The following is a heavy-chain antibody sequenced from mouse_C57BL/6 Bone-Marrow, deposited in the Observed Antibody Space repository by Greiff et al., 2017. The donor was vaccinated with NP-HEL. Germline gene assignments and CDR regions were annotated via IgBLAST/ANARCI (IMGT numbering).Heavy chain of an antibody. CDR1: GFTFSDYY. Sequence: EVKVEESGGGLVQPGGSLKLSCAASGFTFSDYYMYWVRQTPEKRLEWVAYISNGGGSTYYPDTVKGRFTISRDNAKNTLYLQISRLKSEDTAMYYCARRGKLWLAMDYWGQGTSVTVSS. D-gene: IGHD1-1*02. CDR3: ARRGKLWLAMDY. J-gene: IGHJ4*01. CDR2: ISNGGGST. V-gene: IGHV5-12*01.